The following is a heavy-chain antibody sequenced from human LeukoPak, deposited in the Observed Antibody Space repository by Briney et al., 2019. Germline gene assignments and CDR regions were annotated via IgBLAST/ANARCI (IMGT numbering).Heavy chain of an antibody. J-gene: IGHJ4*02. V-gene: IGHV3-23*01. CDR1: GFTFSSYA. CDR2: ISGSGYST. D-gene: IGHD5-12*01. CDR3: AKEAGYSGYDYPDY. Sequence: GGSLRLSRAASGFTFSSYAMSWVRHAPGKGLEWVSAISGSGYSTYYADSVKGRFTISRDNSKNTLYLQMNSLRAEDTAVYYCAKEAGYSGYDYPDYWGQGTLVTVSS.